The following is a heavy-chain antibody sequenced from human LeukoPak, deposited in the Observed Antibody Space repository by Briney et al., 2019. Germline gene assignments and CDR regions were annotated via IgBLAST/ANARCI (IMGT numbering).Heavy chain of an antibody. V-gene: IGHV3-7*05. CDR3: AREAYRDTSVDF. CDR1: GFTFSRYW. Sequence: GGSLRLSCAASGFTFSRYWMSWARQAPGRGLEWVANIKQDGSEKYYMDSVKGRFTISRDNAKNSLYLQMNSLRADDTAVYYYAREAYRDTSVDFWGQGTLVTVSS. CDR2: IKQDGSEK. J-gene: IGHJ4*02. D-gene: IGHD5-18*01.